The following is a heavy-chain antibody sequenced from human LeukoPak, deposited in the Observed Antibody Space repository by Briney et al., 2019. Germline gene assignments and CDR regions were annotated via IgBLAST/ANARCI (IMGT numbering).Heavy chain of an antibody. CDR1: GXSISSYY. V-gene: IGHV4-34*01. CDR3: ARDDRRYCSGGTCYSRDY. J-gene: IGHJ4*02. D-gene: IGHD2-15*01. Sequence: SETLSLTCTVSGXSISSYYGSWIRQSPGKGLEWIGELNQSGITNYNPSLKTRVTISVDTSKNQLSLKLRSVTAADTAVYYCARDDRRYCSGGTCYSRDYWGQGTLVTVSS. CDR2: LNQSGIT.